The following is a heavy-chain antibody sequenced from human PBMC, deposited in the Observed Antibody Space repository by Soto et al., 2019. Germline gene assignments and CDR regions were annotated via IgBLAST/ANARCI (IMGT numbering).Heavy chain of an antibody. Sequence: SETLSLTCAVYGGSFSGYYWSWIRQPPGKGLEWIGEINHSGSTNYNPSLKSRVTISVDTSKNQFSLKLTSVTAADTAVYFCARGDTDSIFGPRGGSFDPWGEGTQVTAPQ. CDR2: INHSGST. J-gene: IGHJ5*02. D-gene: IGHD3-3*01. CDR3: ARGDTDSIFGPRGGSFDP. CDR1: GGSFSGYY. V-gene: IGHV4-34*01.